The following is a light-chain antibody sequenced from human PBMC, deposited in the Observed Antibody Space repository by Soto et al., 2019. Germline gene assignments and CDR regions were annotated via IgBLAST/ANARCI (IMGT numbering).Light chain of an antibody. CDR1: SSNIGSNT. J-gene: IGLJ1*01. Sequence: QAVVTQPPSASGTPGQRVTISCSGSSSNIGSNTVNWYQQLPGTAPKLLIYSNNQRPSGVPDRFSGSKSGTSASLAISGLPSEDEADYYCAAWDDSLNGQVFGTGTKVTVL. V-gene: IGLV1-44*01. CDR2: SNN. CDR3: AAWDDSLNGQV.